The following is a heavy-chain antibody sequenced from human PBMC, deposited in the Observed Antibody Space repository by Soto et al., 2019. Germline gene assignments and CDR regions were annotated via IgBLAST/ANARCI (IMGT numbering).Heavy chain of an antibody. J-gene: IGHJ4*02. CDR1: GFTFSSYW. CDR3: ARDKGFLEWLPECDY. Sequence: PGWSLRLSCAASGFTFSSYWMSWVRQAPGRGLEWVANIKQDGSEKYYVDSVKGRFTIPRDNAKNSLYLQMNSLRAEDTAVYYWARDKGFLEWLPECDYWGQGTLGT. CDR2: IKQDGSEK. D-gene: IGHD3-3*01. V-gene: IGHV3-7*01.